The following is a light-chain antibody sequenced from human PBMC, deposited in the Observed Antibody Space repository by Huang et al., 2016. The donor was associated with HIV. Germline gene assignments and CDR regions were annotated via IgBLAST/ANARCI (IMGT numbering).Light chain of an antibody. J-gene: IGKJ2*01. CDR1: QSVSSN. Sequence: EIVLTQSPATLSVSPGERATLSCRASQSVSSNVAWFQQKPGQAPRLLIYCASTRATGIPARFSGTGSGTAFTLTISSLQSEDFAVYFCQQYNDWYTFGQGTKLEI. V-gene: IGKV3-15*01. CDR3: QQYNDWYT. CDR2: CAS.